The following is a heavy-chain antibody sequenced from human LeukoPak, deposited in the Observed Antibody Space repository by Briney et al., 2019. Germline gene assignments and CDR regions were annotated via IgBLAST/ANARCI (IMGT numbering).Heavy chain of an antibody. Sequence: SETLSLTCTVSGGSISSSSYYWGWIRQPPGKGLEWIGSIYYSGSTYYNPSLKSRVTISVDTSKNQFSLKLSSVTAADTAVYYCARLREGLLSEYFDYWGQGTLVTVSS. CDR2: IYYSGST. V-gene: IGHV4-39*01. D-gene: IGHD2-2*01. CDR3: ARLREGLLSEYFDY. J-gene: IGHJ4*02. CDR1: GGSISSSSYY.